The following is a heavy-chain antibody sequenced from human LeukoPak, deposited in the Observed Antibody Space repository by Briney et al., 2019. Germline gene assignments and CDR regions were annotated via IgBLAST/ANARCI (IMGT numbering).Heavy chain of an antibody. CDR2: INSKTDGGTT. CDR1: GLTFTNAW. J-gene: IGHJ4*02. V-gene: IGHV3-15*01. Sequence: GGSLRLSCAASGLTFTNAWMSWARQAPGKGLEWVGHINSKTDGGTTNYAAPVKGRFTISRDDSKNTVYLQMNILKTEDTAVYYCSGAFLAYWGQGTLVTVSS. D-gene: IGHD2-21*01. CDR3: SGAFLAY.